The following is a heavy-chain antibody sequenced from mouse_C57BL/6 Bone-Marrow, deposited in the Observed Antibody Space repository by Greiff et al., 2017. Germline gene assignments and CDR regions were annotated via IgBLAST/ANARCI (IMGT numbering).Heavy chain of an antibody. CDR1: GFNIKDDY. CDR2: IDPENGDT. D-gene: IGHD1-1*01. Sequence: VQLKESGAELVRPGASVKLSCTASGFNIKDDYMHWVKQRPEQGLAWIGWIDPENGDTEYASKFQGKATITADTSSNTAYLQLSSLTSEDTAVYYCTTIMTTVVAPYYFDYWGQGTTLTDSS. CDR3: TTIMTTVVAPYYFDY. J-gene: IGHJ2*01. V-gene: IGHV14-4*01.